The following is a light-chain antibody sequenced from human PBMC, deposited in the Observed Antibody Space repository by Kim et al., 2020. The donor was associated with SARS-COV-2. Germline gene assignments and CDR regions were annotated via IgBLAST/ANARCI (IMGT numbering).Light chain of an antibody. Sequence: QSVLTQPPSVSGAPGQRVTISCTGSSSNIGAGYDVHWYQQLPGTAPKLLIYGNSNRPSGVPDRFSGSKSGTSASLAITGHQAEDEADYYCQSYDSSQSGYVFGTGTKVTVL. V-gene: IGLV1-40*01. J-gene: IGLJ1*01. CDR1: SSNIGAGYD. CDR2: GNS. CDR3: QSYDSSQSGYV.